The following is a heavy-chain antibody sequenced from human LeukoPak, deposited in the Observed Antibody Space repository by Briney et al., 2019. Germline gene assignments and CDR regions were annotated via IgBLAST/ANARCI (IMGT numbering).Heavy chain of an antibody. CDR2: ISSNGGST. CDR1: GFTFSNYT. J-gene: IGHJ4*02. CDR3: ARAAKWRQGVFFDY. D-gene: IGHD5-24*01. Sequence: GGSLRLSCSASGFTFSNYTMHWVRQAPGKGLEYVSSISSNGGSTYSADSVKGRFTISRDNSKNTLYLQMSSLRAEDTAVYYCARAAKWRQGVFFDYWGQGTLVTVSS. V-gene: IGHV3-64D*09.